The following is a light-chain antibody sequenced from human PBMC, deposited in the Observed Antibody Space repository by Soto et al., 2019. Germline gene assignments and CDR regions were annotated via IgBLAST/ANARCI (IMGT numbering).Light chain of an antibody. V-gene: IGKV1-5*01. J-gene: IGKJ2*01. Sequence: DIQMTQSPSPLSASIGDRVTITCRASQSIDNWLAWYQQKPGKAPQLLIYDASRVKTGVPSRFTASGSGTEFTLTINTLQADDSATYFCQRCVYNGYPYTFGPGTKVDIK. CDR3: QRCVYNGYPYT. CDR2: DAS. CDR1: QSIDNW.